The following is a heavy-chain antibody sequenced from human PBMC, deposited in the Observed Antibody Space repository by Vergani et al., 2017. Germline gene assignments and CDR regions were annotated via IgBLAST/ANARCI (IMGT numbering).Heavy chain of an antibody. J-gene: IGHJ6*03. CDR1: GFTFDDYA. V-gene: IGHV3-9*01. D-gene: IGHD7-27*01. CDR3: AREAGDNNYYSYMDV. CDR2: ISWNIVSI. Sequence: EVQLVESGGGLVQPGRSLRLSCAASGFTFDDYAMHWVRQAPGKGLEWVSGISWNIVSIGYADSVKGRFTISRDNAKNSLYLQMNSMRAEDTALYYCAREAGDNNYYSYMDVWGKGTTVTVSS.